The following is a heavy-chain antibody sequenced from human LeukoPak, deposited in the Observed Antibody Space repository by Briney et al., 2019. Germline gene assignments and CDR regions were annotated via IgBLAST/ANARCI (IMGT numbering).Heavy chain of an antibody. CDR2: IYSGGST. CDR1: GFTVSSNY. V-gene: IGHV3-66*02. D-gene: IGHD3-3*01. CDR3: ARSSRSRFLEWLSYFDY. J-gene: IGHJ4*02. Sequence: GGSLRLSCAASGFTVSSNYMGWVRQAPGKGLEWVSVIYSGGSTYYADSVKGRFTISRDNSKNTLYLQMNSLRAEDTAVYYCARSSRSRFLEWLSYFDYWGQGTLVTVSS.